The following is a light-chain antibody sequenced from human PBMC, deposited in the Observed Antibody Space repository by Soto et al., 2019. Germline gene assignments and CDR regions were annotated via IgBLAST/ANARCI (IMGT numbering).Light chain of an antibody. J-gene: IGKJ2*01. CDR1: QSVSRNF. V-gene: IGKV3-20*01. Sequence: ENVLTQSPGTLSLSPGERATLSCRASQSVSRNFLAWYQQKPGQAPRLLIYHASHRATGLPDRFSGSGSGTDFTLTISRLEPEDFAMYYCQQYASARRTFGQGTNLEIK. CDR3: QQYASARRT. CDR2: HAS.